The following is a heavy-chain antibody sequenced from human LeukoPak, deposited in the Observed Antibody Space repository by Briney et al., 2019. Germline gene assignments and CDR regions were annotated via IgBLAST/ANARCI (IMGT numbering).Heavy chain of an antibody. CDR1: GGSISSGNYY. J-gene: IGHJ4*02. CDR3: ARDLHSIAY. Sequence: SETLSLTCTVSGGSISSGNYYWSWIRQYPGKGLERIGFISYTGSTHYNPSLKSRVTISQDTSQNQFSLRLSSVTAADTAVYYCARDLHSIAYWGQGTLVTVSS. V-gene: IGHV4-31*03. CDR2: ISYTGST. D-gene: IGHD2-21*01.